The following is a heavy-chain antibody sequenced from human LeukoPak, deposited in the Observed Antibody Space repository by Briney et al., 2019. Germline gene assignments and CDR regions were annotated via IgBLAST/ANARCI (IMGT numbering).Heavy chain of an antibody. J-gene: IGHJ4*02. CDR1: GGSISSYY. CDR3: ARGNSGSYYGFDY. V-gene: IGHV4-59*01. D-gene: IGHD1-26*01. Sequence: PSETLSLTCTVSGGSISSYYWSWIRQPPGKGLEWIGYIYYSGSTNYNPSLKSRVTISVDTSKNQFSLKLSSVTAADTAVYYCARGNSGSYYGFDYWGQGTLVTVSS. CDR2: IYYSGST.